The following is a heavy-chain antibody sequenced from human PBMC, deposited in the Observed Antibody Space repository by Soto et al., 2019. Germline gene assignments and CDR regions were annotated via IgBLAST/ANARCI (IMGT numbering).Heavy chain of an antibody. CDR1: GFTFSTFD. Sequence: HPGGSLRLSCAGSGFTFSTFDIHWVRQAPGKGLEWVSGIGTLSDTFYAASVQGRFTISRQNAKNSVYLQMSSLRAGDTAFYYCARGRSFSYDSTPPPMFDPWGQGTLVTVSS. CDR2: IGTLSDT. V-gene: IGHV3-13*01. J-gene: IGHJ5*02. D-gene: IGHD3-10*01. CDR3: ARGRSFSYDSTPPPMFDP.